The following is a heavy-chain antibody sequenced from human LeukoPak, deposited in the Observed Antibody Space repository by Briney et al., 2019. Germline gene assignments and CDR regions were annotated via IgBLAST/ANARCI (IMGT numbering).Heavy chain of an antibody. V-gene: IGHV3-21*01. J-gene: IGHJ4*02. CDR2: ISSSSSYI. D-gene: IGHD3-10*01. CDR3: ARDQSRTLWFGELHYFDY. CDR1: GFTFSSYS. Sequence: GGSLRLSCAASGFTFSSYSMNWVRQAPGKGLEWVSSISSSSSYIYYADSVKGRFTISRDNAKNSLYLQMNSLRAEDTAVYYCARDQSRTLWFGELHYFDYWGQGTLVTVSS.